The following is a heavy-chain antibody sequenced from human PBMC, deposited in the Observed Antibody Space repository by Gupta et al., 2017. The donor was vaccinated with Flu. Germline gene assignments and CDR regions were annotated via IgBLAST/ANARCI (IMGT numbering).Heavy chain of an antibody. CDR3: ARDHAATGSGYYYSL. J-gene: IGHJ4*02. V-gene: IGHV3-11*01. CDR2: ISRDATNV. Sequence: QVQLVESGGALVKPGGSLRLSCAGSGFSFNDFYMSWFRQAPGRGLEWFSYISRDATNVHYAESVRGRFTISRDNTKNSLSLQMNSLRAEDTAIYFCARDHAATGSGYYYSLWGQGTLVTVSS. D-gene: IGHD3-22*01. CDR1: GFSFNDFY.